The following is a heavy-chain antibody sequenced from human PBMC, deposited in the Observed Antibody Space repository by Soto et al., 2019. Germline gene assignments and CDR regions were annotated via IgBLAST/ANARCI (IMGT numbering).Heavy chain of an antibody. V-gene: IGHV3-23*01. D-gene: IGHD6-19*01. CDR2: ISGSGGST. J-gene: IGHJ6*02. Sequence: EVQLLESGGGLVQPGGSLRLSCAASGFTFSSYAMSWVRQAPGKGLEWVSAISGSGGSTYYADSVKGRFTISRDNSKNTLYLQMNSLRADDTAVYYCAKAPPLYSSGWYYYYGMDVWGQGTTVTVSS. CDR3: AKAPPLYSSGWYYYYGMDV. CDR1: GFTFSSYA.